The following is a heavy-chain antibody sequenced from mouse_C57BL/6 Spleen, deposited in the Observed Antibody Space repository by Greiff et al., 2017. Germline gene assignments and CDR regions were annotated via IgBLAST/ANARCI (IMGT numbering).Heavy chain of an antibody. CDR1: GYTFTSYW. CDR2: IYPSDSET. D-gene: IGHD2-3*01. CDR3: ASSGLLRDSMDY. J-gene: IGHJ4*01. Sequence: QVQLKQPGAELVRPGSSVKLSCKASGYTFTSYWMDWVKQRPGQGLEWIGNIYPSDSETHYNQKFKDKATLTVDKSSSTAYMQLSSLTSEDSAVYYFASSGLLRDSMDYWGQGTSVTVSS. V-gene: IGHV1-61*01.